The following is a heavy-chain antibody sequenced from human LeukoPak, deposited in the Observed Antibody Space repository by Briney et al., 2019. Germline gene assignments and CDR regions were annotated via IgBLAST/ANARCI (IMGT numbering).Heavy chain of an antibody. CDR3: ARDSGYYDSSGYYPYAY. D-gene: IGHD3-22*01. V-gene: IGHV1-69*13. Sequence: ASVKVSCKASGGTFSSYAISWVRQAPGQGLEWMGGIIPIFGTANHAQKFQGRVTITADESTSTAYMELSSLRSEDTAVYYCARDSGYYDSSGYYPYAYWGQGTLVTVSS. CDR1: GGTFSSYA. J-gene: IGHJ4*02. CDR2: IIPIFGTA.